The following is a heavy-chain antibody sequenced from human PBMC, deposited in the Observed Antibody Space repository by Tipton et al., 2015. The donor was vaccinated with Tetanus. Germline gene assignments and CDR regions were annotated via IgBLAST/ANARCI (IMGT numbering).Heavy chain of an antibody. CDR2: ISGYNGNT. J-gene: IGHJ4*02. CDR3: ARDQLDH. CDR1: GYTFTSYA. Sequence: QLVQSGGEVKKPGASVKVSCKASGYTFTSYAVTWVRQAPGQGLEWMRWISGYNGNTNFTQKFQGRLTMTRDTSTSTAYMELRSLRSDDTAVYFCARDQLDHWGQGTLVTVSS. V-gene: IGHV1-18*01.